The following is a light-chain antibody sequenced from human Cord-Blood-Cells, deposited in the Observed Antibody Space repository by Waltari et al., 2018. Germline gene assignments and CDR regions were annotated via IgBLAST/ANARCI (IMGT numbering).Light chain of an antibody. Sequence: DIQMTQSPSSLSASVGDRVTITCRASQNISSYLNVYQQKPGKAPKLLIYSASSLQSGVPSRFSGSGSGTDFTITISSLQPEDFATYYCQQSYSTPLTFGGGNKVEIK. J-gene: IGKJ4*01. CDR2: SAS. CDR3: QQSYSTPLT. CDR1: QNISSY. V-gene: IGKV1-39*01.